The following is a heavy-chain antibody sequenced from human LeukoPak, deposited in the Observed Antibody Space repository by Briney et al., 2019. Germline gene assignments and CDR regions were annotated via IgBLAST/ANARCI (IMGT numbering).Heavy chain of an antibody. J-gene: IGHJ6*03. D-gene: IGHD3-9*01. Sequence: SVKVSCKASGGTFSSYAISWVRQAPGQGLEWMGRIIPIFGTANYAQKFQGRVTITTDESTNTAYMELSSLRSEDTAVYYCAKATRRDIMTVGFDYYYYMDVWGKGTTVTVSS. CDR1: GGTFSSYA. V-gene: IGHV1-69*05. CDR3: AKATRRDIMTVGFDYYYYMDV. CDR2: IIPIFGTA.